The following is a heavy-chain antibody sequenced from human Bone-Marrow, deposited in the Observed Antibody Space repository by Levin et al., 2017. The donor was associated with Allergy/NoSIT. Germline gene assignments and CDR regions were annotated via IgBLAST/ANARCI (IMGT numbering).Heavy chain of an antibody. CDR1: GFTFTSYY. J-gene: IGHJ5*02. CDR3: ARSTGVLRNFDWFLT. D-gene: IGHD3-9*01. Sequence: PGASVKVSCKASGFTFTSYYMHWVRQAPGQGLEWMGIINPSVRSTTYAQKFEDRVTMTRDTSTSTVYMELRSLISEDTAVYYCARSTGVLRNFDWFLTWGQGSLITVSS. V-gene: IGHV1-46*03. CDR2: INPSVRST.